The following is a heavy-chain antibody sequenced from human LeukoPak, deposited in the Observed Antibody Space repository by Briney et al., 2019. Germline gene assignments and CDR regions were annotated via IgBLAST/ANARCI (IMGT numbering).Heavy chain of an antibody. D-gene: IGHD4-23*01. J-gene: IGHJ4*02. CDR2: IGTTTSTI. CDR3: ARHDYGGNSGDY. Sequence: GGSLRLSCAAFGFTFSTYEMNWVRQAPGKGLEWVSYIGTTTSTIYYADSVKGRFTISRDNAKNSLYLQMNSLRDEDTAVYYCARHDYGGNSGDYWGQGTLVTVSS. V-gene: IGHV3-48*03. CDR1: GFTFSTYE.